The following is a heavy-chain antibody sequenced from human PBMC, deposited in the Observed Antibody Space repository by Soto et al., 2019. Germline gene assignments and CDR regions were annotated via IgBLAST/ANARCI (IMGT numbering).Heavy chain of an antibody. CDR1: GGTFSSYA. CDR3: ARDPNTIFGLYGMDV. J-gene: IGHJ6*02. V-gene: IGHV1-69*13. CDR2: IIPIFGTA. Sequence: SEKVSCKASGGTFSSYAISWVRQAPGQGLEWMGGIIPIFGTANYAQKFQGGVTITADESTSTAYMELSSLRSEDTAVYYCARDPNTIFGLYGMDVWGQGTTVTVSS. D-gene: IGHD3-3*01.